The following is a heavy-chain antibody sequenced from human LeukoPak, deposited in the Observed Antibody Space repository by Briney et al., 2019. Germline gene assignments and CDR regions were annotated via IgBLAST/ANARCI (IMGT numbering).Heavy chain of an antibody. CDR1: GFTFSSYG. J-gene: IGHJ4*02. D-gene: IGHD3-9*01. V-gene: IGHV3-30*02. CDR3: AKDRYYDIPFDY. Sequence: GGSLRLSCAASGFTFSSYGMHWVRQAPGKGLEWVAFTRYDGSNKYYADSVKGRFTISRDNSKNTLYLQMNSLRAEDTAVYYCAKDRYYDIPFDYWGQGTLVTVSS. CDR2: TRYDGSNK.